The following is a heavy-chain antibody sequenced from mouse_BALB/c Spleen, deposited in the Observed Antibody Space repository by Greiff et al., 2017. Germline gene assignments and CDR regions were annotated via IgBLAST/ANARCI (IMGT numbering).Heavy chain of an antibody. V-gene: IGHV1S34*01. CDR2: ISCYNGAT. J-gene: IGHJ3*01. CDR3: ARGASYGISYVWFAY. CDR1: GYSFTGYY. D-gene: IGHD1-1*01. Sequence: LVKTGASVKISCKASGYSFTGYYMHWVKQSHGKSLEWIGYISCYNGATSYNQKFKGKATFTVDTSSSTAYMQFNSLTSEDSAVYYCARGASYGISYVWFAYWGQGTLVTVSA.